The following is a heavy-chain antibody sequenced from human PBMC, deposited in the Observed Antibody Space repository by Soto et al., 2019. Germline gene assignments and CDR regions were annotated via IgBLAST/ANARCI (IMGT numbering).Heavy chain of an antibody. CDR1: GFTFSDYW. CDR3: ARDGVAPGLYFDH. V-gene: IGHV3-7*05. J-gene: IGHJ4*02. Sequence: EVQLAEAGGGLVQWGGSLRLSCAASGFTFSDYWMNWVRQAPGKGLEWVASIKYDGAEKSYVDSVKGRFTISRDNPKNSVYLQMASLRAEDTAVYYCARDGVAPGLYFDHWGKGTPVTVSS. CDR2: IKYDGAEK. D-gene: IGHD3-10*01.